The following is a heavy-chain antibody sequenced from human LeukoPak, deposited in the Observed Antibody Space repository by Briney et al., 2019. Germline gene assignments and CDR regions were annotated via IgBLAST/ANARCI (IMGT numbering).Heavy chain of an antibody. Sequence: PSETLSLTCTVSGGSISSGGYYWSWIRQPPGKGLEWIGYIYYSGSTNYNPSLKSRVTISVDTSKNQFSLKLSSVTAADTAVYYCARDHPYGDYVPYYYYGMDVWGQGTTVTVSS. CDR2: IYYSGST. J-gene: IGHJ6*02. V-gene: IGHV4-61*08. CDR3: ARDHPYGDYVPYYYYGMDV. CDR1: GGSISSGGYY. D-gene: IGHD4-17*01.